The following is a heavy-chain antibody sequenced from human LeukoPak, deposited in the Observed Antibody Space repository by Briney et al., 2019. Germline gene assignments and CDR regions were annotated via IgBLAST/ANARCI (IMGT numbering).Heavy chain of an antibody. V-gene: IGHV3-23*01. CDR1: GFTFSSYA. Sequence: PRGSLRLSCAASGFTFSSYAMSWVGQAPGKGLEWVSAISGSGGSTYYADSVKGRFTISRDNSKNTLYLQMNSLRAEDTAVYYCAKGYDFWSGYWVVDYWGQGTLVTVSS. CDR3: AKGYDFWSGYWVVDY. J-gene: IGHJ4*02. CDR2: ISGSGGST. D-gene: IGHD3-3*01.